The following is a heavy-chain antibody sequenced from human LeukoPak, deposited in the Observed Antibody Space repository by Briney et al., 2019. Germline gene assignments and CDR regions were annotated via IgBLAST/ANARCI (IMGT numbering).Heavy chain of an antibody. J-gene: IGHJ4*02. CDR3: TTDHRVRYSYGYYLSAHDY. D-gene: IGHD5-18*01. Sequence: GGSQRLSCAASGFTFSNAWMSWVRQAPGKGLEWVGRIKSKTDGGTTDYAAPVKGRFTISRDDSKNTLYLQMNSLKTEDTAVYYCTTDHRVRYSYGYYLSAHDYWGQGTLVTVSS. CDR2: IKSKTDGGTT. CDR1: GFTFSNAW. V-gene: IGHV3-15*01.